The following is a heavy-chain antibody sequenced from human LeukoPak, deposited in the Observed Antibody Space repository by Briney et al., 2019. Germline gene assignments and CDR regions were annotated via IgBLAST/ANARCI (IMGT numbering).Heavy chain of an antibody. CDR2: TREDGGER. V-gene: IGHV3-7*01. Sequence: GGSLRLSCAASGFSFSRYWMTWVRQAPGKGLEWVANTREDGGERYYVDSVKGRFTISRDNAKNSLYLQINSLRVEDTAVYYCARVARLGDAFDIWGQGTMVTV. D-gene: IGHD2-21*01. J-gene: IGHJ3*02. CDR3: ARVARLGDAFDI. CDR1: GFSFSRYW.